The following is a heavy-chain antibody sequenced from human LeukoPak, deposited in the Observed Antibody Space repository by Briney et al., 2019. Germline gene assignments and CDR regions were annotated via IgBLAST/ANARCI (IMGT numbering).Heavy chain of an antibody. J-gene: IGHJ4*02. CDR2: ISNDGSRK. CDR3: AKDRYSYAFEYFDS. D-gene: IGHD5-18*01. V-gene: IGHV3-30*18. CDR1: GFIFGNYR. Sequence: PGGSLRLSCATSGFIFGNYRMHWVRQAPGKGLEWVAVISNDGSRKYYADSVKGRFTISRDNSKNTLSLQVSSLRAEDTAVYYCAKDRYSYAFEYFDSWGPGTLVTVSS.